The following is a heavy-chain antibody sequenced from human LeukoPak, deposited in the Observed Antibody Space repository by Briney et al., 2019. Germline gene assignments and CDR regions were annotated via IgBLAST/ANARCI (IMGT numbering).Heavy chain of an antibody. V-gene: IGHV4-39*07. CDR3: ARSPLPSVEDYYDSSGYRIYFDY. CDR1: GGSISSSSYY. J-gene: IGHJ4*02. CDR2: IYYSGST. Sequence: SETLSLTCTVSGGSISSSSYYWGWIRQPPGKGLEWIGSIYYSGSTYYNPSLKSRVTISVDTSKNQFSLKLSSVTAADTAVYYCARSPLPSVEDYYDSSGYRIYFDYWGQGTLVTVSS. D-gene: IGHD3-22*01.